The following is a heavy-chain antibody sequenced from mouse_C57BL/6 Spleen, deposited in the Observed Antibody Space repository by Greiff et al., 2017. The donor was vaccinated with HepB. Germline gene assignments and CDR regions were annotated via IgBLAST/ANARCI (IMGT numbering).Heavy chain of an antibody. Sequence: EVKLMESGGGLVQPGGSLKLSCAASGFTFSDYYMYWVRQTPEKRLEWVAYISNGGGSTYYPDTVKGRFTISRDNATNTLYLQMSRLKSDDTAMYYCARQGDYLYAMDYWGQGTSVTVSS. CDR3: ARQGDYLYAMDY. D-gene: IGHD2-4*01. J-gene: IGHJ4*01. CDR2: ISNGGGST. CDR1: GFTFSDYY. V-gene: IGHV5-12*01.